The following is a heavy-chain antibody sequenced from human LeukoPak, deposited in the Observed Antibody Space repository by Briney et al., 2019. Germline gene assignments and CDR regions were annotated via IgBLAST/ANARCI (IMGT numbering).Heavy chain of an antibody. CDR3: AKGAYYYYMDV. D-gene: IGHD3-16*01. Sequence: GGSLRLSCAASGFTFSTFSMNWVRQAPGKGLEWVSCISSSGSYISYADSMKGRFTISRDNSKNTLYLQMGSLRVEDMAVYYCAKGAYYYYMDVWGKGNTVTVSS. CDR2: ISSSGSYI. CDR1: GFTFSTFS. J-gene: IGHJ6*03. V-gene: IGHV3-21*01.